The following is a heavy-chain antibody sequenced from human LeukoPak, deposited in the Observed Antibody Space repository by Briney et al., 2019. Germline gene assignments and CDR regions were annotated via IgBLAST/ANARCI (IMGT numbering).Heavy chain of an antibody. CDR1: GFTFSSYA. V-gene: IGHV3-23*01. CDR3: ARDRGSVRPYPLDY. J-gene: IGHJ4*02. Sequence: GGSLRLSCAVSGFTFSSYAMSWVRQAPGKGLEWVSAISGSGNSTYYADSVKGRFTISRDNFKNTLYLQMNSLRAEDTAVYYCARDRGSVRPYPLDYWGQGTLVTVSS. CDR2: ISGSGNST. D-gene: IGHD3-10*01.